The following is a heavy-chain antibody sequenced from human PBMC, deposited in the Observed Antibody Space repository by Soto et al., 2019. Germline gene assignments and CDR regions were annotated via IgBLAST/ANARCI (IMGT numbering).Heavy chain of an antibody. CDR2: INHSGST. Sequence: SETLSLTCAVYGGSFSGYYWSWIRQPPGKGLEWIGEINHSGSTNYNPSLKSRVTISVDTSKNQFSLKLSSVTAADTAVYYCASHMVRGVITDPRNYFDYWGQGTLVTVSS. V-gene: IGHV4-34*01. CDR3: ASHMVRGVITDPRNYFDY. D-gene: IGHD3-10*01. CDR1: GGSFSGYY. J-gene: IGHJ4*02.